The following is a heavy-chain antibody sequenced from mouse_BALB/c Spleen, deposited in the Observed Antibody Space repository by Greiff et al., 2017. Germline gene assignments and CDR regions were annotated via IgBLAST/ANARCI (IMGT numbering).Heavy chain of an antibody. CDR3: ARSNLVDY. Sequence: EVMLVESGGGLVQPGGSRKLSCAASGFTFSSFGMYWVRQAPEKGLEWVAYISSGSSTIYYADTVKGRFTISRDNPKNTLFLQMTSLRSEDTAMFNCARSNLVDYWGQGTTLTVSS. CDR1: GFTFSSFG. J-gene: IGHJ2*01. CDR2: ISSGSSTI. V-gene: IGHV5-17*02.